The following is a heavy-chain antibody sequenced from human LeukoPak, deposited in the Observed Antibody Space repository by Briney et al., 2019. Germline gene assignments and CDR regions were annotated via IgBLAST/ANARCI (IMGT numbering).Heavy chain of an antibody. V-gene: IGHV4-59*12. CDR3: ARFQGIQLWSRGAFDI. D-gene: IGHD5-18*01. Sequence: SETLSLTCTVSGGSISSYYWSWIRQPPGKGLEWIGYIYYSGSTNYNPSLKSRVTISVDTSKNQFSLKLSSVTAADTAVYYCARFQGIQLWSRGAFDIWGKGTMVTVSS. CDR1: GGSISSYY. CDR2: IYYSGST. J-gene: IGHJ3*02.